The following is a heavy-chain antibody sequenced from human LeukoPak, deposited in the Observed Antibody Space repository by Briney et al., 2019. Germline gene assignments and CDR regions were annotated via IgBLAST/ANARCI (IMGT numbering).Heavy chain of an antibody. CDR2: ISAYNGNT. CDR1: GYTFTSYG. V-gene: IGHV1-18*04. J-gene: IGHJ4*02. D-gene: IGHD5-18*01. Sequence: GASVKVSCKASGYTFTSYGISWVRQAPGQGLEWMGWISAYNGNTNYAQKLQGRVTSTSTAYMELRSLRSDDTAVYYCAGDRVDTAMVPDYWGQGTLVTVSS. CDR3: AGDRVDTAMVPDY.